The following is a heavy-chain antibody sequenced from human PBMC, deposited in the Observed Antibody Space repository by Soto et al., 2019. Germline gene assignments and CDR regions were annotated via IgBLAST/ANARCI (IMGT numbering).Heavy chain of an antibody. J-gene: IGHJ3*02. Sequence: GGSLRLSCAASGFSFTTYVMHWVRQAPGKGPEWVAVISHDGSYKYYGDAVKGRFTISRDTSKNAVYLEMNSLRPEDTAVYYCAEGLLAIVGTTLPRDAFNIWGQGTMVTVSS. V-gene: IGHV3-30*18. CDR1: GFSFTTYV. D-gene: IGHD1-26*01. CDR2: ISHDGSYK. CDR3: AEGLLAIVGTTLPRDAFNI.